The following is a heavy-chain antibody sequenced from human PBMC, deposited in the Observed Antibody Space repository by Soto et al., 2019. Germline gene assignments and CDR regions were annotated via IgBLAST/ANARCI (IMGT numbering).Heavy chain of an antibody. CDR1: GYSFTSYW. CDR2: IYPGDSDT. CDR3: ARLNVVPAAITLTVPHNWYFDL. J-gene: IGHJ2*01. D-gene: IGHD2-2*01. Sequence: EVQLVQSGAEVKKPGESLKISCKGSGYSFTSYWIGWVRQMPGKGLEWMGIIYPGDSDTRYSPSFQGQVTISADKSISTAYLQWSSLKASDTAMYYCARLNVVPAAITLTVPHNWYFDLWGRGTLVTVSS. V-gene: IGHV5-51*01.